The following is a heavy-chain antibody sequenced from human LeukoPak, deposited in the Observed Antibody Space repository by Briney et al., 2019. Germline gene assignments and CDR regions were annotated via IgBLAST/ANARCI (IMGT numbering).Heavy chain of an antibody. CDR1: GYTFTGYY. V-gene: IGHV1-2*02. D-gene: IGHD5-18*01. CDR3: ARGHRYGFLSGDPYYYYMDV. Sequence: GASVKVSCKASGYTFTGYYMYWVRQAPGQGLDWMGWINPKSGGTNYAQKFQGRVTMTRDTSISTAYMELRRLRSDDTAVYYCARGHRYGFLSGDPYYYYMDVWGKGTSVTISS. CDR2: INPKSGGT. J-gene: IGHJ6*03.